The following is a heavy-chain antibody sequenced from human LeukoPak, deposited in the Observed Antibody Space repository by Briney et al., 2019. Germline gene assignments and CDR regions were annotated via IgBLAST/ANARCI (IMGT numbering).Heavy chain of an antibody. Sequence: GASVKVSCKASGYTFTSYGITWVRQAPGQGLEWMGWISAYNGNTNYAQKLQGRVTMTTDTSTSTAYLDLRSLRSDDTAVYYCARDLYGSKPKNFDYWGQGTLVTVSS. J-gene: IGHJ4*02. CDR1: GYTFTSYG. CDR3: ARDLYGSKPKNFDY. CDR2: ISAYNGNT. D-gene: IGHD6-13*01. V-gene: IGHV1-18*01.